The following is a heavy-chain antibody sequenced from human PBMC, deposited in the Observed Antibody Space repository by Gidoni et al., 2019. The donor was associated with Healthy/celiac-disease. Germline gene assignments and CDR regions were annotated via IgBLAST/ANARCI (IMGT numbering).Heavy chain of an antibody. V-gene: IGHV3-23*01. J-gene: IGHJ6*02. CDR1: GFTFSSYA. CDR3: AKGLRWGTTVTTAENGPYYYYYGMDV. Sequence: EVQLLESGGGLVQPGGSLRLSCAASGFTFSSYAMSWVRQAPGKGLEWVSAISGSGVSTYYAASVKGRFTISRDNSKNTLYLQMNSLRAEDTAVYYCAKGLRWGTTVTTAENGPYYYYYGMDVWGQGTTVTVSS. D-gene: IGHD4-17*01. CDR2: ISGSGVST.